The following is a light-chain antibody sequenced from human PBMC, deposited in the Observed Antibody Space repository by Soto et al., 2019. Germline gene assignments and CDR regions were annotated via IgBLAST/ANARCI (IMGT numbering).Light chain of an antibody. Sequence: QPVLTQPPSASGSPGQSVTISCTGTSSDVGGYNYVSWYQQHPSKAPKLMIYEVSKRPSGVPDRFSGSKSGNTASLTVSGLQAEDEADYYCSSYAGSNNLVFGGGTKLTVL. V-gene: IGLV2-8*01. CDR2: EVS. J-gene: IGLJ2*01. CDR1: SSDVGGYNY. CDR3: SSYAGSNNLV.